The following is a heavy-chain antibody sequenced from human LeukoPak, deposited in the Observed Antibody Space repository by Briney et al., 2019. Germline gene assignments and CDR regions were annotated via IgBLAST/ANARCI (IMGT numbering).Heavy chain of an antibody. CDR3: ARDVILWFGEQLGYYFDY. J-gene: IGHJ4*02. CDR1: GGSISSGGYY. D-gene: IGHD3-10*01. CDR2: IYYSGST. Sequence: SQTLSLTCTVSGGSISSGGYYWSRIRQHPGKGLEWIGYIYYSGSTYYNPSLKSRVTISVDTSKNQFSLKLSSVTAADTAVYYCARDVILWFGEQLGYYFDYWGQGTLVTVSS. V-gene: IGHV4-31*03.